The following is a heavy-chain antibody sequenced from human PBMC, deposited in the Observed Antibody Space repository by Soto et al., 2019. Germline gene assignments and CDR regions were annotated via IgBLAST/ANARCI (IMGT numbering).Heavy chain of an antibody. CDR3: ARQSAYSDSDAYYPFDY. V-gene: IGHV5-51*01. CDR1: GYRFTSYW. D-gene: IGHD3-22*01. CDR2: IYPGDSDT. J-gene: IGHJ4*02. Sequence: EVQLVQSGAEVKKPVESLNISCKISGYRFTSYWIGWVRQTPGKGLEWMGIIYPGDSDTSYSPSLQGQVNISADKSTNTAYLQWSRLKASDTAMYYCARQSAYSDSDAYYPFDYWGQGTLVTVSS.